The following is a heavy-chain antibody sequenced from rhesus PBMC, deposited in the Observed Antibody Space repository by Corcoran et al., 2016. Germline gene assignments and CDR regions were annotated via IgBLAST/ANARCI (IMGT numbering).Heavy chain of an antibody. Sequence: QVQLQESGPGLVKPSETLSLTCAVSGGSISGGYDWSWIRQPPGKGLEWIGYIGSSSVNTYYNPSLKSRVTFSTDTSKNHFSLKLNSVTAADTAVYYCARTGREYCSGISCYPLDYWGQGILVTVSS. J-gene: IGHJ4*01. CDR1: GGSISGGYD. D-gene: IGHD2-27*01. CDR3: ARTGREYCSGISCYPLDY. CDR2: IGSSSVNT. V-gene: IGHV4-76*01.